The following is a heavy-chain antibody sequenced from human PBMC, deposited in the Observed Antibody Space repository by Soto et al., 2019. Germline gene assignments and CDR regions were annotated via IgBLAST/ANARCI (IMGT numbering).Heavy chain of an antibody. V-gene: IGHV4-4*02. CDR3: ARREGDCRGGSCPYYHD. CDR1: GGSISSNDW. D-gene: IGHD2-15*01. J-gene: IGHJ4*02. Sequence: QVQLQESGPGLVKPSETLSLTCTVSGGSISSNDWWSWVRQTPGKGLEWIGEIYHSGSTNYNPSHKSRVALSLDKSKNHFSLSLNFVTAADTAVYYCARREGDCRGGSCPYYHDWGQGTLVTASS. CDR2: IYHSGST.